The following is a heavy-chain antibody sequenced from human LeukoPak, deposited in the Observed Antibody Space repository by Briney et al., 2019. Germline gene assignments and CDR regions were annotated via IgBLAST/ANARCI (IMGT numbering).Heavy chain of an antibody. CDR1: GGTFSSYA. CDR3: TRGSGATHLFDY. CDR2: IIPILGIA. D-gene: IGHD1-26*01. V-gene: IGHV1-69*04. Sequence: SVKVSCKASGGTFSSYAISWVRQAPGQGLEWMGRIIPILGIANYAQKFQGRVTITADKSTSTAYMELSSLRSEDTAVYYCTRGSGATHLFDYWGQGTLVTVSS. J-gene: IGHJ4*02.